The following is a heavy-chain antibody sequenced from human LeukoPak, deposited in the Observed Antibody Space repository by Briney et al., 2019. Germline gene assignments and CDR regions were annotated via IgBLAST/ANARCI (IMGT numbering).Heavy chain of an antibody. CDR2: IYPGDSDT. CDR1: GYSFTSYW. V-gene: IGHV5-51*01. J-gene: IGHJ4*02. Sequence: GESLQISCKGSGYSFTSYWIGWVRQMPGKGLEWMGIIYPGDSDTRYSPSFQGQVTISADKSISTAYLQWSSLKASDTAMYYCARQEGYSSGWYFSSFDYWGQGTLVTVSS. D-gene: IGHD6-19*01. CDR3: ARQEGYSSGWYFSSFDY.